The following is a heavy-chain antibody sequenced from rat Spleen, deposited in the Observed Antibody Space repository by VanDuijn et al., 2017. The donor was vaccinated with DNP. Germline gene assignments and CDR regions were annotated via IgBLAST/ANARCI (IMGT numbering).Heavy chain of an antibody. D-gene: IGHD1-11*01. J-gene: IGHJ2*01. CDR2: IGIVGGST. Sequence: EVQLVESGGGLVQPGRSMRLSCAASGFDFKNFPMAWVRQTPTQGLEWVATIGIVGGSTYYRDSVKGRFTISRDNAKSTLYLQMDSLRSEDTAIYYCSTGGTEFDYWGQGVMVTVSS. V-gene: IGHV5-46*01. CDR1: GFDFKNFP. CDR3: STGGTEFDY.